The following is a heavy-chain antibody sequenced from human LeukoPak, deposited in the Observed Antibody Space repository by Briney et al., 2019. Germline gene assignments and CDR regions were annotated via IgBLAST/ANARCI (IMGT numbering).Heavy chain of an antibody. CDR3: ARSRDGYNLGY. V-gene: IGHV4-59*01. J-gene: IGHJ4*02. D-gene: IGHD5-24*01. CDR2: IYNSGGI. Sequence: SETLSLTCTVSGGSISSNYWSWIRQPPGKGLEWIGYIYNSGGINYNPSLKSPVTISVDASKNQFSLKLSSVTAADTAVYYCARSRDGYNLGYWGQGTLVTVSS. CDR1: GGSISSNY.